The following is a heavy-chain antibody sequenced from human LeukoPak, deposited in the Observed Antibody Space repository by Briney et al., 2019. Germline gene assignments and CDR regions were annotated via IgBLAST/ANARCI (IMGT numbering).Heavy chain of an antibody. CDR1: GFTFTAYA. Sequence: PGGSLRLSCAASGFTFTAYAMSWVRQAPGKGLEWLSVITGSGDSTIYADSVKGRFTISRDNSKNTLYLQMNSLRVEDTAVYFCARHYTTSSAPDYWGQGTLVTVSS. CDR2: ITGSGDST. CDR3: ARHYTTSSAPDY. V-gene: IGHV3-23*01. J-gene: IGHJ4*02. D-gene: IGHD2-2*02.